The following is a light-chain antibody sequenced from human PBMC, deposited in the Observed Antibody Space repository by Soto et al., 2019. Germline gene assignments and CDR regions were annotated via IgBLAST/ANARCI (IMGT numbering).Light chain of an antibody. J-gene: IGKJ4*01. CDR3: QQYNNWPLT. Sequence: EIVMTQSPATLSVSPGERATLSCRASQSVSSSLAWYQQKPGQAPRLLIYVASTRATAIPARFSGSGSGTEFTLAISSLQSEDFAVYYCQQYNNWPLTFGGGTKVDIK. CDR1: QSVSSS. CDR2: VAS. V-gene: IGKV3-15*01.